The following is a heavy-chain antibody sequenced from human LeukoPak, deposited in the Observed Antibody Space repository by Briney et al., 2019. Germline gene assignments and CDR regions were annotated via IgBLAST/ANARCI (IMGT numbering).Heavy chain of an antibody. V-gene: IGHV3-66*01. J-gene: IGHJ3*02. D-gene: IGHD2-15*01. CDR2: IYSGGST. CDR3: ARDCPYCSGGTSDASDI. CDR1: GFTVNITY. Sequence: GGSPRLSCAASGFTVNITYMSWVRQAPGKGLEWLSVIYSGGSTRYADSAKGRFTISRDYSKNTLYLQMNSLRVEDTAVYYCARDCPYCSGGTSDASDIWGQGTMVTVSS.